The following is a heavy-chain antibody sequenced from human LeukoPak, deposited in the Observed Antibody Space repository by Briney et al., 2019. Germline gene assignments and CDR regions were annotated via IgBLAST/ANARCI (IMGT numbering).Heavy chain of an antibody. CDR1: GFTFSTYV. D-gene: IGHD4-17*01. J-gene: IGHJ4*02. Sequence: GGSLRLSCAASGFTFSTYVMSWVRQAPGKGLEWVSTISGSGGSTHYADSVKGRFTISRDDSKNTLYLQMKSPRAEDTAVYFCVPQETTVTTFWGQGTLVTVSS. CDR2: ISGSGGST. CDR3: VPQETTVTTF. V-gene: IGHV3-23*01.